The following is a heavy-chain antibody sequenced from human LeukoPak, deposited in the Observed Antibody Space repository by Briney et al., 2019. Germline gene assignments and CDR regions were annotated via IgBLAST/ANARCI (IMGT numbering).Heavy chain of an antibody. V-gene: IGHV3-7*03. D-gene: IGHD3-3*01. CDR2: IKLDGSEK. J-gene: IGHJ4*02. Sequence: GGSLKLSCAASGFTFSSYSMNWVRQAPGKGLEWVANIKLDGSEKNYVDSVKGRFTISRDNTKNSLYLQMNSLRVEDTAVFYCARDQYDTWSRRGNFDSWGQGTLVIVSS. CDR3: ARDQYDTWSRRGNFDS. CDR1: GFTFSSYS.